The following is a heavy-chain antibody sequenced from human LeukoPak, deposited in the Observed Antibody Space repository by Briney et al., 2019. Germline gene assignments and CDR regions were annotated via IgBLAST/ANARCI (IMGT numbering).Heavy chain of an antibody. CDR2: INHSGST. CDR3: ARGLDLDGSGVYRFDP. J-gene: IGHJ5*02. CDR1: GGSFSGYY. D-gene: IGHD3-10*01. V-gene: IGHV4-34*01. Sequence: SETLSLTCAVYGGSFSGYYWSWIRQPPGKWLEWIGEINHSGSTNYNPSLKSRVTISVDTSKNQFSLKLSSVTAADTAVYYCARGLDLDGSGVYRFDPWGQGTLVTVSS.